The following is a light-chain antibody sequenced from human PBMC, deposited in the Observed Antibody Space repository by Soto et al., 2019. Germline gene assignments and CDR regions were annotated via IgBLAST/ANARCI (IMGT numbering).Light chain of an antibody. CDR3: QQLNSYPLT. V-gene: IGKV1-9*01. CDR1: QGISSY. CDR2: AAS. Sequence: DIQLTQSPSFLSASVGDRVTITCRASQGISSYLAWYQQKPGKAPKLLIYAASTLQSGVPSRFSGSESGTEFTLTIGILQPEEFATYYCQQLNSYPLTFGGGTKVEIK. J-gene: IGKJ4*01.